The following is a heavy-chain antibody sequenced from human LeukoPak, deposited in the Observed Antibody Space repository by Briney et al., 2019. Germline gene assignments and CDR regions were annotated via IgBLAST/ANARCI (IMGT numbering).Heavy chain of an antibody. CDR1: RGPITSGAYY. Sequence: SETLSLTCTVSRGPITSGAYYWSWIRQPAGKGLEWIGRIHTSGSTNYNPSLESRVTISVDTSKNQFSLKLSSVTAADTAVYYCASLHLGYFYMDVWGKGTAVTISS. CDR2: IHTSGST. V-gene: IGHV4-61*02. D-gene: IGHD7-27*01. CDR3: ASLHLGYFYMDV. J-gene: IGHJ6*03.